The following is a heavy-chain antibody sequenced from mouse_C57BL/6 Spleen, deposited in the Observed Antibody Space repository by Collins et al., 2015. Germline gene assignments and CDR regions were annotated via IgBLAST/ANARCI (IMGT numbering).Heavy chain of an antibody. CDR2: IYPVSGST. Sequence: VKMSCKAFGYSFTSYWITWVKQRPGQGLEWIGDIYPVSGSTDYNEKFKRKATLTIDTSSSTAYMQLSSLTSEDSAVYFCARGAYWGQGTTLTVSS. V-gene: IGHV1-55*01. CDR3: ARGAY. CDR1: GYSFTSYW. J-gene: IGHJ2*01.